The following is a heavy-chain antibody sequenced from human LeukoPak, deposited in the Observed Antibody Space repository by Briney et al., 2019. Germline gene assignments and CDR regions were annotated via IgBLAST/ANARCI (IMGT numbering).Heavy chain of an antibody. D-gene: IGHD3-10*01. CDR2: IKQDESEK. CDR1: GFSFSSYW. CDR3: ARLSAYYYGSYFYYYMDV. J-gene: IGHJ6*03. Sequence: GGSLRLSCEASGFSFSSYWMSWVRLAPGKGPEWVANIKQDESEKYSVDSVKGRFIISRDNAKNSVFLQMNSLRAEDTALYYCARLSAYYYGSYFYYYMDVWGKGTTVTVS. V-gene: IGHV3-7*01.